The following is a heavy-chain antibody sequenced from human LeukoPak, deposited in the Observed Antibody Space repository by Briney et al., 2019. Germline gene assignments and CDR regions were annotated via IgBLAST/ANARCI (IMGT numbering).Heavy chain of an antibody. Sequence: GGSLRLSCAASGFTFDDYGMSWVRQAPGKGLEWVSSISSSSSYIDYADSVKGRFTISRHNAKNSLFLQMNSLRAGDTAVYYCARGSSNIAARNNWFDPWGQGTLVTVSS. V-gene: IGHV3-21*01. D-gene: IGHD6-6*01. CDR1: GFTFDDYG. CDR3: ARGSSNIAARNNWFDP. CDR2: ISSSSSYI. J-gene: IGHJ5*02.